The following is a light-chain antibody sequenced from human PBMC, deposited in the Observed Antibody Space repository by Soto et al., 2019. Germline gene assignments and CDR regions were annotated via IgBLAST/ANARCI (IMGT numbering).Light chain of an antibody. J-gene: IGLJ1*01. CDR1: SNDVGGYNY. CDR3: SSYTTSSPYV. V-gene: IGLV2-14*01. Sequence: QSVLTQPASVFGSPGQSVTISCTGTSNDVGGYNYVSWYQQHPGKAPKLVIYEVSHRPSGISRRFSGSKSGNTASLTISGLQVDDEADYFCSSYTTSSPYVFGAGTKLTVV. CDR2: EVS.